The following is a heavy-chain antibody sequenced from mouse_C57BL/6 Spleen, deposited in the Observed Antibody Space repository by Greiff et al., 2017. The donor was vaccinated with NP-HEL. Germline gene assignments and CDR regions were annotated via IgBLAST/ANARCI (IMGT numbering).Heavy chain of an antibody. V-gene: IGHV5-16*01. J-gene: IGHJ4*01. CDR2: INYDGSST. CDR1: GFTFSDYY. CDR3: AREPPDYYAMDY. Sequence: EVKLMESEGGLVQPGSSMKLSCTASGFTFSDYYMAWVRQVPEKGLEWVANINYDGSSTYYLDSLKGRFIISRDNAKNILYLQMSSLKSEDTATYYCAREPPDYYAMDYWGQGTSVTVSS.